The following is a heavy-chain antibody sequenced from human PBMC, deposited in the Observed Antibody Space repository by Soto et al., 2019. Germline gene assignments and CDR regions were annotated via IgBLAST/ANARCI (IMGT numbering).Heavy chain of an antibody. J-gene: IGHJ4*02. CDR3: TRACSGGSCYSTSDFDY. V-gene: IGHV3-73*02. Sequence: EVQLVESGGGLVQPGGSLKLSCAASGFSFSGSAIHWVRQAPGKGLEWVGLIRSRPNSYATAYAASLKGRFTISRDDSKNTAYLQKNSLKFEDTAVYFCTRACSGGSCYSTSDFDYWGQGTLVTVSS. CDR2: IRSRPNSYAT. D-gene: IGHD2-15*01. CDR1: GFSFSGSA.